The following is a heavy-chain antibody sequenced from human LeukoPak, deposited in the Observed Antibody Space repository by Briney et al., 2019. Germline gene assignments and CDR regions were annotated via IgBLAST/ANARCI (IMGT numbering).Heavy chain of an antibody. D-gene: IGHD6-13*01. V-gene: IGHV7-4-1*02. J-gene: IGHJ4*02. Sequence: ASVKVSCKASGYTFTSYAMNWVRQAPGQGLEWMGWINTNTGNPTYAQGFTGRFVFSLDTSVSTAYLQISSLKAEDTAVYYCARHPYSSSWASPLDFDYWGQGTLVTVSS. CDR1: GYTFTSYA. CDR2: INTNTGNP. CDR3: ARHPYSSSWASPLDFDY.